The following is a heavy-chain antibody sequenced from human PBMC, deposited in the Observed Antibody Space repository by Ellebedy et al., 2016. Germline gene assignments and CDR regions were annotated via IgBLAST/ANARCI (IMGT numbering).Heavy chain of an antibody. J-gene: IGHJ4*02. Sequence: ASVKVSCKVSGYSLSELSMHWVRQAPGKGLEWMGGFDPEDGDRIYAQKFQGRVTMTEDATADTAYMELSSLRSEDTAVYYCATTSGYGTGWYGRNTYWGQGTLVTVSS. CDR2: FDPEDGDR. CDR1: GYSLSELS. CDR3: ATTSGYGTGWYGRNTY. D-gene: IGHD6-19*01. V-gene: IGHV1-24*01.